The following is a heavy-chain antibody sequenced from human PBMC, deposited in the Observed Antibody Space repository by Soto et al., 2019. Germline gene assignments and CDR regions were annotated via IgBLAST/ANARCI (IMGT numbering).Heavy chain of an antibody. CDR3: ARDVASDTTGFRGYDL. J-gene: IGHJ4*02. CDR1: GNSFSNYP. CDR2: LIPVFGTA. Sequence: SVKVSCKASGNSFSNYPITWVRQAPGQGLEWVGGLIPVFGTANYAQKFQGRVTITADESTSTAYMELSGLTSEDTAIYYCARDVASDTTGFRGYDLWGQGTQVTVSS. V-gene: IGHV1-69*13. D-gene: IGHD3-10*01.